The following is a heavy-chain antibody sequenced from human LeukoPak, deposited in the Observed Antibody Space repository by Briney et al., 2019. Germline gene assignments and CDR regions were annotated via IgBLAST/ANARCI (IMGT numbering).Heavy chain of an antibody. J-gene: IGHJ4*02. V-gene: IGHV4-59*12. Sequence: SETLSLTCTVSGDSISRYYWSWIRQPAGKGLEWIGYIYYSGSTNYNPSLTSRVTMSVDTSKNQFSLNLSSVTAADTAVYYCARFSSIAAAFDYWGLGTLVTVSS. D-gene: IGHD6-13*01. CDR2: IYYSGST. CDR1: GDSISRYY. CDR3: ARFSSIAAAFDY.